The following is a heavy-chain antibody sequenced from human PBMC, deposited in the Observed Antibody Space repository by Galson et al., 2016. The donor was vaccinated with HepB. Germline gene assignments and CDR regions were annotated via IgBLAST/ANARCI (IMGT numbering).Heavy chain of an antibody. CDR1: GYTFTTYA. Sequence: SVKVSCKASGYTFTTYAVSWVRQAPGKGLEWMGWISPYNGNTNYAQKFQGRVTMTTDKSTSTAYMELRSLRSDDTAVYYCARKDGIAAQTFYYHYYGMDVWGRGTAVSVSS. D-gene: IGHD6-6*01. CDR2: ISPYNGNT. CDR3: ARKDGIAAQTFYYHYYGMDV. J-gene: IGHJ6*02. V-gene: IGHV1-18*01.